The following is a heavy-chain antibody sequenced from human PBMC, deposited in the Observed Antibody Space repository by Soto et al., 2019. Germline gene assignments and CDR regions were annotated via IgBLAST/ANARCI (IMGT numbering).Heavy chain of an antibody. CDR3: VKESTPPFFDS. CDR1: GFTLNNCG. Sequence: GGSLRLSCVGSGFTLNNCGVHWVRQAPGKGLEWVALMWYDGLRQTYLDSVRGRFTVSRDSSTNTIYLQMNSLRVEDTGNYFCVKESTPPFFDSWGQGTPVTVSS. V-gene: IGHV3-33*03. D-gene: IGHD2-15*01. CDR2: MWYDGLRQ. J-gene: IGHJ4*02.